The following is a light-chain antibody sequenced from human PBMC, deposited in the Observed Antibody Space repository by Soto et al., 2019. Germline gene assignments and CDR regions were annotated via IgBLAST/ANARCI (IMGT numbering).Light chain of an antibody. CDR1: QSVSSY. J-gene: IGKJ1*01. CDR3: QQRSNWPWT. Sequence: EILLTQSPATLSLSPGERATLSCRASQSVSSYLAWYQQKPGQAPRLLIYDASNRATGIPARFSGSGSGTDFTLTINSLEPEDFAVYYCQQRSNWPWTFGQGTKVDIK. V-gene: IGKV3-11*01. CDR2: DAS.